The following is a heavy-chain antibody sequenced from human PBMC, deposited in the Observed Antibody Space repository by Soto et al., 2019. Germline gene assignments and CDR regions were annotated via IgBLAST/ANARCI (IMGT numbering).Heavy chain of an antibody. CDR3: AGGQSDYYDINYCFDD. Sequence: PGGSLRLSCEPSGFPFSRFSMNWVRQAPGKGLEWVSSIISVSSDIHHGDSVKGRFTVSRDNAKNTLFFQMNSLRAEDTAVYYYAGGQSDYYDINYCFDDWGQGTLVTVSS. V-gene: IGHV3-21*06. CDR1: GFPFSRFS. CDR2: IISVSSDI. J-gene: IGHJ4*01. D-gene: IGHD3-22*01.